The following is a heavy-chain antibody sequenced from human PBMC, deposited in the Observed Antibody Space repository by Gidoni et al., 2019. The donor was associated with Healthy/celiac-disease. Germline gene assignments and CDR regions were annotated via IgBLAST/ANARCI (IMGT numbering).Heavy chain of an antibody. D-gene: IGHD5-18*01. J-gene: IGHJ4*02. Sequence: QVQLVQSGAEVKKPGASVKVSCMASGYTFTSYYMHWVRQAPGHGLEWMGIINTSGGSTSYEQKFQGRVTMTRETSTSTVYMELSSLRSEDTAVYYCASAWGGKDTAMGDYWGQGTLVTVSS. CDR3: ASAWGGKDTAMGDY. CDR1: GYTFTSYY. V-gene: IGHV1-46*01. CDR2: INTSGGST.